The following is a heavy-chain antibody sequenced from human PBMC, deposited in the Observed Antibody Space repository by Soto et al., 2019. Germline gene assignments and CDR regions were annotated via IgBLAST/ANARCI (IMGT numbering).Heavy chain of an antibody. CDR3: TRDPRITDF. D-gene: IGHD3-16*01. J-gene: IGHJ4*02. CDR1: GFSLRDYY. Sequence: QVRLVESGGGLVKPEGSLTLSCAASGFSLRDYYMTWIRQAPGKGLELLSYINPGGDVIKYVDSVKGRFTISRDNAKNSLYLHMNNLRAENTAVYYCTRDPRITDFWGQGTLVSVSS. V-gene: IGHV3-11*01. CDR2: INPGGDVI.